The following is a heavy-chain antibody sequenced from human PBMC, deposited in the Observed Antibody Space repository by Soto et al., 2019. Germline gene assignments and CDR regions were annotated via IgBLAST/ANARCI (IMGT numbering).Heavy chain of an antibody. CDR1: GFTFSSYG. CDR2: ISYDGSNK. V-gene: IGHV3-30*18. CDR3: AKDLGVVGDKAMDRYYYGMDV. Sequence: GGSLRLSCAASGFTFSSYGMHWVRQAPGKGLEWVAVISYDGSNKYYADSVKGRFTISRDNSKNTLYLQMNSLRAEDTAVYYCAKDLGVVGDKAMDRYYYGMDVWGQGTTVTVSS. D-gene: IGHD3-3*01. J-gene: IGHJ6*02.